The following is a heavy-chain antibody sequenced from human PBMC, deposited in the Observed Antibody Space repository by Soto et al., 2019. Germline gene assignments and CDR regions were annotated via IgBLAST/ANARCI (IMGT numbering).Heavy chain of an antibody. J-gene: IGHJ5*02. CDR1: GFTFINYA. D-gene: IGHD6-6*01. CDR3: AREASVAALNWFDP. Sequence: PWGSLRLSCAGSGFTFINYAVNWVRHSPGKGLEWVAVILYDGSVQHYADSVKGRFTVSRDNSKNTVYLQMNSLTPEDTATYYCAREASVAALNWFDPWGQGTLVTVSS. CDR2: ILYDGSVQ. V-gene: IGHV3-30-3*01.